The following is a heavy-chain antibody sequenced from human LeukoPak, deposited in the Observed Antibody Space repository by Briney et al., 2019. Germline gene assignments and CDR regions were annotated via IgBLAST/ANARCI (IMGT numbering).Heavy chain of an antibody. V-gene: IGHV1-69*05. CDR3: ARDQGYSGSYYVYFQH. CDR2: IIPIFGTA. Sequence: GASVKVSCKASGYTFTSYAISWVRQAPGQGLEWMGRIIPIFGTANYAQKFQGRVTITTDESTSTAYMELSSLRSEDTAVYYCARDQGYSGSYYVYFQHWGQGTLVTVSS. D-gene: IGHD1-26*01. J-gene: IGHJ1*01. CDR1: GYTFTSYA.